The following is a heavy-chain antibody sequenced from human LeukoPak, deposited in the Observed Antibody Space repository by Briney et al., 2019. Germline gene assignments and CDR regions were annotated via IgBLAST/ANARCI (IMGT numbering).Heavy chain of an antibody. CDR3: ARSPSGSYYKGLRVYYGMDV. CDR1: GFTFSSYA. V-gene: IGHV3-30*04. J-gene: IGHJ6*04. Sequence: GGSLRLSCAAPGFTFSSYAMHWVRQAPGKGLEWVAVISYDGSNKYYADSVKGRFTISRDNSKNTLYLQMNSLRAEDTAVYYCARSPSGSYYKGLRVYYGMDVWGKGTTVTVSS. D-gene: IGHD3-10*01. CDR2: ISYDGSNK.